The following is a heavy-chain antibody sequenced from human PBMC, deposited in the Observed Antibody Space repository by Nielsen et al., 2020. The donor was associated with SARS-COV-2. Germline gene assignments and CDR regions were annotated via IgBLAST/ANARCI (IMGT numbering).Heavy chain of an antibody. J-gene: IGHJ4*02. CDR1: GFTFSDYY. CDR2: ISSSSSYT. D-gene: IGHD3-22*01. CDR3: ARVNFRDLYSDSSGYLNYFDY. V-gene: IGHV3-11*05. Sequence: GESLKISCAASGFTFSDYYMSWIRQAPGKGLEWVSYISSSSSYTNYADSVKGRFTISRDNAKNSLYLQMNSLRAEDTAVYYCARVNFRDLYSDSSGYLNYFDYWGQGTLVTVSS.